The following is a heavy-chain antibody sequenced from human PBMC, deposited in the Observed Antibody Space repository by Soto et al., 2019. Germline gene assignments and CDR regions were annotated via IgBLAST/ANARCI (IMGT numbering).Heavy chain of an antibody. Sequence: QVQLVQSGAEVKKPGASVKVSCKASGYTFTSYSMHWVRQAPGQRLEWLGWINAGSGYTKYSEKFQGRITLTRDTSATTAYMELSSLRFEDTAVYYCASGLPGYFDNLGQGTLVTVSS. J-gene: IGHJ4*02. CDR2: INAGSGYT. V-gene: IGHV1-3*01. D-gene: IGHD4-17*01. CDR1: GYTFTSYS. CDR3: ASGLPGYFDN.